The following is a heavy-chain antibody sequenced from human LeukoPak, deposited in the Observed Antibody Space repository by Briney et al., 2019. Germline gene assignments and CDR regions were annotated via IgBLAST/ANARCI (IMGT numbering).Heavy chain of an antibody. CDR1: GYTFTGYY. CDR2: INPNSGGT. D-gene: IGHD5-24*01. J-gene: IGHJ4*02. V-gene: IGHV1-2*02. CDR3: ARWDRRDGYNPTENFDY. Sequence: ASVKVSCKASGYTFTGYYMHWVRQAPGQGLEWMGWINPNSGGTNYAQKFQGRVTMTRDTSISTAYMGLSRLRSDDTAVYYCARWDRRDGYNPTENFDYWGQGTLVTVSS.